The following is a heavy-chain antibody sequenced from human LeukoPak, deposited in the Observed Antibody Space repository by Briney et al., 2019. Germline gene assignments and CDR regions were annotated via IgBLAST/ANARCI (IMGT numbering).Heavy chain of an antibody. D-gene: IGHD6-19*01. V-gene: IGHV1-2*02. CDR3: ARWRGYVSGWSGPFDD. Sequence: SVKVSCTASGDTFTGHYMHWVRQAPGKGLEWMGWIDPNSGGTNYAQKFQGRVTMTRDTSIGTAYMELSSLRSDDTAVYYCARWRGYVSGWSGPFDDWGQGTLVTVSS. CDR2: IDPNSGGT. J-gene: IGHJ4*02. CDR1: GDTFTGHY.